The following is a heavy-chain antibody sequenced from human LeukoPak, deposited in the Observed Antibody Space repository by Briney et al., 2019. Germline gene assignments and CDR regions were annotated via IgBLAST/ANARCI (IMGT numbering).Heavy chain of an antibody. CDR3: ARANYHYDGSGYSLFDY. CDR1: GGSISSYY. Sequence: PSETLSLTCTVSGGSISSYYWSWIRQPPGKGLEWIGYIYYSGITDYNPSLRSRVTISVDTSKNQFSLQLNSVTPEDTAVYYCARANYHYDGSGYSLFDYWGQGTLVTVSS. V-gene: IGHV4-59*12. D-gene: IGHD3-22*01. CDR2: IYYSGIT. J-gene: IGHJ4*02.